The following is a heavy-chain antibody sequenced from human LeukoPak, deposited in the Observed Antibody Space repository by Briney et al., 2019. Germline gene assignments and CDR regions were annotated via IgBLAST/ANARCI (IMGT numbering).Heavy chain of an antibody. D-gene: IGHD3-22*01. CDR3: ARMGYSSGYNWFDP. J-gene: IGHJ5*02. CDR2: INPNSGGT. CDR1: GYTFTGYY. Sequence: GASVKVSCKASGYTFTGYYMQWVRQAPGQGLEWMGWINPNSGGTNYAQKFQGRVTMTRDTSISTAYMELSRLRSDDTAVYYCARMGYSSGYNWFDPWGQGTLVTVSS. V-gene: IGHV1-2*02.